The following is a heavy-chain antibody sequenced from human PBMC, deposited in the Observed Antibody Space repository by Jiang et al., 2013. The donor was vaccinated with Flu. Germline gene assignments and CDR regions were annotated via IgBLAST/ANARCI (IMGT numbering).Heavy chain of an antibody. D-gene: IGHD3-10*01. J-gene: IGHJ4*02. CDR1: NYAISSGFY. Sequence: GSGLVKPSETLSLTCVVSNYAISSGFYWGWIRQPPGKGLEWIGIMSHSGNTFYKSSLKSRITMSLDTSENQVSLRLKSVTAADTAVYYCARAGGSYYGGGVDFDYWGQGTLVTVSS. V-gene: IGHV4-38-2*01. CDR2: MSHSGNT. CDR3: ARAGGSYYGGGVDFDY.